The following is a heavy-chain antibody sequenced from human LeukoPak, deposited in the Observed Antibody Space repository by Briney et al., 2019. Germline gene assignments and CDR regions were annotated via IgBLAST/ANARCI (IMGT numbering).Heavy chain of an antibody. D-gene: IGHD3-10*01. CDR3: ASRARYYGSGSYIDY. J-gene: IGHJ4*02. CDR2: IYYSGST. V-gene: IGHV4-59*08. CDR1: GGSINTYY. Sequence: PSETLSLTCTVSGGSINTYYWSWIRQPPGKGLEWIGYIYYSGSTNYNPSLKSRVTISVDTSKNQFSLKLSSVTAADTAVYYCASRARYYGSGSYIDYWGQGTLVTVSS.